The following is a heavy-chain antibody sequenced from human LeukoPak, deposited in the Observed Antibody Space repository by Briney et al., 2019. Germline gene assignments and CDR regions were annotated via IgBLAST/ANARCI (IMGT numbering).Heavy chain of an antibody. CDR3: ARSLLWFGELQFDP. J-gene: IGHJ5*02. CDR2: ISYDGSNK. Sequence: GRSLRLSCAASGFTFSSYAMHWVRQAPGKGLEWVAVISYDGSNKYYADSVKSRFTISRDNSKNTLYLQMNSLRAEDTAVYYCARSLLWFGELQFDPWGQGTLVTVSS. D-gene: IGHD3-10*01. V-gene: IGHV3-30*04. CDR1: GFTFSSYA.